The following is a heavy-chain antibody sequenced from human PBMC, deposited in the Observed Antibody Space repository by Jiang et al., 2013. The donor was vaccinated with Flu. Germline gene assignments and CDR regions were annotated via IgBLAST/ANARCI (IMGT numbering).Heavy chain of an antibody. CDR3: ARGRVNYYAMDV. CDR1: SVSSNSAA. J-gene: IGHJ6*02. V-gene: IGHV6-1*01. CDR2: TYYGSKWSF. Sequence: SVSSNSAAWNWIRQSPLTGLEWLGRTYYGSKWSFDYAISVKSRITINGDISKNQFSLQLNSVTPEDSAVYYCARGRVNYYAMDVWGQGTTVTVS.